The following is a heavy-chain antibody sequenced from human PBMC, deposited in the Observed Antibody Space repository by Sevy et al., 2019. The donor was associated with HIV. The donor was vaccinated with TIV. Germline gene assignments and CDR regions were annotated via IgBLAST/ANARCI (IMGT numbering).Heavy chain of an antibody. CDR2: IRSKANSYAT. J-gene: IGHJ4*02. CDR3: FNYCSGGSCSHFDY. Sequence: GGSLRLSCAASGFTFSGSAMHWVRQASGKGLEWVGRIRSKANSYATAYAASVKGRFTISRDDSKNTAYLQMNSRKTEDTAVYYCFNYCSGGSCSHFDYWGQGTLVTVSS. CDR1: GFTFSGSA. V-gene: IGHV3-73*01. D-gene: IGHD2-15*01.